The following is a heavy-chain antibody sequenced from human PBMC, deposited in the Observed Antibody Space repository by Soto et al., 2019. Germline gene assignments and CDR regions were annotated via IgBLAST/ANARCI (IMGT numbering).Heavy chain of an antibody. CDR1: GGSISSGGYY. CDR2: IYYSGST. J-gene: IGHJ6*03. Sequence: SETLSLTCTVSGGSISSGGYYWSWIRQHPGKGLEWIGYIYYSGSTYYNPSLKSRVTISVDTSKNQFSLKLSSVTAADTAVYYCARDRYSSGSRQPGLYYYYMDVWGKGTTVTVSS. CDR3: ARDRYSSGSRQPGLYYYYMDV. D-gene: IGHD6-19*01. V-gene: IGHV4-31*03.